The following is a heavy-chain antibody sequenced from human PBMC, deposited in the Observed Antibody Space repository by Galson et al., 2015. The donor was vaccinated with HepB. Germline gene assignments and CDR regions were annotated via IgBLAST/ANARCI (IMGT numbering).Heavy chain of an antibody. Sequence: SVKVSCKASGYRFTTYGISWVRQAPGRGLEWMGWISVRTGDTNLAQNLEDRVTMTIDTSTNTVYMELRSLRSDDTAIYNCAREGVYGDYVGFAQFFGVDVWGQGTSIIVSS. V-gene: IGHV1-18*04. CDR1: GYRFTTYG. J-gene: IGHJ6*02. CDR2: ISVRTGDT. CDR3: AREGVYGDYVGFAQFFGVDV. D-gene: IGHD4-17*01.